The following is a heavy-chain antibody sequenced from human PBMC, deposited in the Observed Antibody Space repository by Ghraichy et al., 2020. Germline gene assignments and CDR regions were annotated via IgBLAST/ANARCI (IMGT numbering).Heavy chain of an antibody. CDR1: GFTFSDHH. CDR3: GRGGPIDY. J-gene: IGHJ4*02. V-gene: IGHV3-72*01. Sequence: GESLNISCAASGFTFSDHHMAWVRQAPGKGLEWLGRTRNKANKYITEYAASVKGRFTISRDDSKNSVYLQMNSLKTEDTALYYCGRGGPIDYWGQGTLVTVSS. CDR2: TRNKANKYIT.